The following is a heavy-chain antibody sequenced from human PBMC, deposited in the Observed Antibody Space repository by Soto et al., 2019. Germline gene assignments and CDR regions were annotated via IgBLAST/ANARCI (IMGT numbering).Heavy chain of an antibody. J-gene: IGHJ6*02. V-gene: IGHV3-30-3*01. CDR2: ISYDGSNK. Sequence: GGSLRLSCAASGFTFSSYAMHWVRQAPGKGLEWVAVISYDGSNKYYADSVKGRFTISRDNSKNTLYLQMNSLRAEDTVVYYCARDRSSIVDTAMVSDYYYGMDVWGQGTTVTVSS. CDR1: GFTFSSYA. D-gene: IGHD5-18*01. CDR3: ARDRSSIVDTAMVSDYYYGMDV.